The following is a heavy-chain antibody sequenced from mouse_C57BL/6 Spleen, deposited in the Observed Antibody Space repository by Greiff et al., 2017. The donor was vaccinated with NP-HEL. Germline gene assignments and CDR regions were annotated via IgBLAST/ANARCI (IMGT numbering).Heavy chain of an antibody. CDR2: ISTYHGDA. J-gene: IGHJ2*01. CDR3: ASSYLVGY. V-gene: IGHV1-67*01. CDR1: GYTFTDYA. Sequence: QVQLQQSGPELVRPGVSVKISCKGSGYTFTDYAMHWVNQSHAKSLEWLGVISTYHGDAIYNQKFNDKATMNVDKSSSTAYVVLARLTTEDSAVYYCASSYLVGYWGQGITLTVSS. D-gene: IGHD5-1*01.